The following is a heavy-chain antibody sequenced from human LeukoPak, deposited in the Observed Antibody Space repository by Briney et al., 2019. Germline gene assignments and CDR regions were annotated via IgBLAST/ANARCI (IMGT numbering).Heavy chain of an antibody. CDR2: INSDGSST. CDR1: GFTFSSYW. V-gene: IGHV3-74*01. J-gene: IGHJ6*02. CDR3: ARGDCSGGSCYRYYYYYGMDV. D-gene: IGHD2-15*01. Sequence: GGSLRLSCAASGFTFSSYWMHWVRQAPGKGLVWVSRINSDGSSTGYADSVKGRFTISRDNAKNTLYLQMNSLRAEDTAVYYCARGDCSGGSCYRYYYYYGMDVWGQGTTVTVSS.